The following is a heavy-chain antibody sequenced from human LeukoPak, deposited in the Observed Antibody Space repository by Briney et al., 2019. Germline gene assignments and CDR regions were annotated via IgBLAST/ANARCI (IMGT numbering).Heavy chain of an antibody. CDR1: GFTFSSYG. Sequence: GGSLRLSCAASGFTFSSYGMHWVRQAPGKGLEWVAVISYDGSNKYYADSVKGRFTISRDNSKNTLYLQMNSLRAEDTAVYYCAKVRVSGSYYPYYFDYWGQGTLVTVSS. CDR3: AKVRVSGSYYPYYFDY. V-gene: IGHV3-30*18. CDR2: ISYDGSNK. J-gene: IGHJ4*02. D-gene: IGHD1-26*01.